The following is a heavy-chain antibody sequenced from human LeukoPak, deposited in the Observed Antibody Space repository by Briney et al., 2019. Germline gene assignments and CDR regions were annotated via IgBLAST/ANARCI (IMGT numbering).Heavy chain of an antibody. CDR3: AREMGWNYGDY. V-gene: IGHV4-4*07. CDR2: IYSSGSA. J-gene: IGHJ4*02. Sequence: SETLSLTCTVSGGAISSYYWSWIRQPTGKGLQWIGRIYSSGSANYNPSLKSRVTMSVDTSKNQFSLRLSSVTAADTAVYYCAREMGWNYGDYWGQGTLVTVSS. D-gene: IGHD1-7*01. CDR1: GGAISSYY.